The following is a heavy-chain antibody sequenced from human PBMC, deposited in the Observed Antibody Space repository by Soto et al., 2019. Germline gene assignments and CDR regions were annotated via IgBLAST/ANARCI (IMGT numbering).Heavy chain of an antibody. CDR3: ARDPFLRYFDWFRAPSYGMDV. D-gene: IGHD3-9*01. CDR2: ISAYNGNT. CDR1: CYTFTSYG. Sequence: GASVKVSCKASCYTFTSYGISWVRQAPGQGLEWMGWISAYNGNTNYAQKLQGRVTMTTDTSTSTAYMELRSLRSDDTAVYYCARDPFLRYFDWFRAPSYGMDVWGQGTTVTVSS. J-gene: IGHJ6*02. V-gene: IGHV1-18*01.